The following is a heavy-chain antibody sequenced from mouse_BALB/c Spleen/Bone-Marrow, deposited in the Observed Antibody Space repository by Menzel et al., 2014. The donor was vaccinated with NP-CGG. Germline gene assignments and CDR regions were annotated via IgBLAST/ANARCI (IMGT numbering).Heavy chain of an antibody. CDR2: IWAGGST. V-gene: IGHV2-9*02. D-gene: IGHD2-13*01. J-gene: IGHJ4*01. CDR3: ARVGDSDYAMDQ. CDR1: GFSLTHYG. Sequence: QGQLQQPGPGLVAPSQRLSITCTVSGFSLTHYGVHWVRQPPGKGLEWLGVIWAGGSTNYISALMSRLSISKDNSKSQVFLKRHSLQTDDTAMYFCARVGDSDYAMDQRAQASPVTDSS.